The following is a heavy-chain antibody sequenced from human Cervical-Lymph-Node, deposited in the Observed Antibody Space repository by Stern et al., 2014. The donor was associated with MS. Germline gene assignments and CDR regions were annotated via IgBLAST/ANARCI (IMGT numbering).Heavy chain of an antibody. Sequence: QMQLVQSGAGVKKPGASVRVSCKASGYTFTSYAMHWVRQAPGQRLEWMGWITAGNGDTKYSKKFQGRVTITRDTSASTDYMELSSLRSEDTAVYYCARDSAGGYDYWGQGTLVTVSS. CDR3: ARDSAGGYDY. D-gene: IGHD5-12*01. J-gene: IGHJ4*02. CDR2: ITAGNGDT. V-gene: IGHV1-3*01. CDR1: GYTFTSYA.